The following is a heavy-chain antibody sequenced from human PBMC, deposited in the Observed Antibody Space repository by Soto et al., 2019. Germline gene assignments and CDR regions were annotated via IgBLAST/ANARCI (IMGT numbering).Heavy chain of an antibody. Sequence: GGSLRLSCAAAGFTFSSYSMNWVRQAPGKGLEWVSSISISSSYIYYADSVKGRFTISRDNAKNSLYLQMNSLRAEDTAVYYCARGHCSRTSCYPFYFDYWGQGTPVTVSS. CDR1: GFTFSSYS. CDR3: ARGHCSRTSCYPFYFDY. CDR2: ISISSSYI. V-gene: IGHV3-21*01. J-gene: IGHJ4*02. D-gene: IGHD2-2*01.